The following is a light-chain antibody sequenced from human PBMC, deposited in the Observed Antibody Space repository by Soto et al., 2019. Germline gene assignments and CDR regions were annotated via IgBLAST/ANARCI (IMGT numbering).Light chain of an antibody. CDR3: QQRSDWPPFS. J-gene: IGKJ2*01. V-gene: IGKV3-11*01. Sequence: EIVLTQSPATLSLSPGERATLSCKASQSVRSFLAWYQQRPGQPPRLLFYDASSRATGIPARFSASGSGTDFSLTISSLEPEDSAIYYCQQRSDWPPFSFGQGPKLELE. CDR1: QSVRSF. CDR2: DAS.